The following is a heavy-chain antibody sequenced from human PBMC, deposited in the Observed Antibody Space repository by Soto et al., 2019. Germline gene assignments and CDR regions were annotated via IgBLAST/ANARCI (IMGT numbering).Heavy chain of an antibody. V-gene: IGHV1-69*06. CDR1: GGTFSNYA. CDR2: IIPIVGTG. Sequence: QVQLVQSGAEVRKPGSSVTVSCKASGGTFSNYAISWVRQAPGQGLEWMGGIIPIVGTGSYAQKFPGRVTITADKPTTTAYMELSSLRFEDTAVYYCARVVILVPTASTHYYYHMDVWGPGTTVTVSS. J-gene: IGHJ6*02. CDR3: ARVVILVPTASTHYYYHMDV. D-gene: IGHD2-2*01.